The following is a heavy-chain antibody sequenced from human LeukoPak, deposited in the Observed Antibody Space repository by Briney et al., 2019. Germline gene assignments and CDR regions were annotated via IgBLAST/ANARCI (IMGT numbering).Heavy chain of an antibody. D-gene: IGHD2-8*02. CDR3: ARDTVLDNSYYYYGMDV. CDR2: IYYSGST. Sequence: SETLSLTCTVSGGSISTYYGNWIRQAPGKGLEGIGYIYYSGSTNYNPSLKSRVTISVDTSRNQFSLKLSSVTAADTAVYYCARDTVLDNSYYYYGMDVWGQGTTVTVSS. V-gene: IGHV4-59*01. J-gene: IGHJ6*02. CDR1: GGSISTYY.